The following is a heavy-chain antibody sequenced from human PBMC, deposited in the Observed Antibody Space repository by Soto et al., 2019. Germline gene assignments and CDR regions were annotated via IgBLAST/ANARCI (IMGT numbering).Heavy chain of an antibody. V-gene: IGHV3-30-3*01. Sequence: QVQLVESGGGVVQPERSLRLSCAASGFTFSSYAMHWVRQAPGKGLEWVAVISYDGSNKYYADSVKGRFTISRDNSKNTLYLQMNSLRAEDTAVYYCANLEGYWFDPWGQGTLVTVSS. J-gene: IGHJ5*02. CDR1: GFTFSSYA. CDR2: ISYDGSNK. CDR3: ANLEGYWFDP.